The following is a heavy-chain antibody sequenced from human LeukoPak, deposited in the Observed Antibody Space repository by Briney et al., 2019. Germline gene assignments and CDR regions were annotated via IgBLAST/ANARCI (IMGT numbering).Heavy chain of an antibody. V-gene: IGHV1-2*02. CDR2: INPNSGGT. Sequence: ASVKVSCKASGYTFTGYYMHWVRQAPGQGLEWMGWINPNSGGTNYAQKFQGRVTMTRDTSISTAYTELSRLRSDDTAVYYCARAPSVNYYDSSGYLSAYYYGMDVWGQGTTVTVSS. J-gene: IGHJ6*02. D-gene: IGHD3-22*01. CDR3: ARAPSVNYYDSSGYLSAYYYGMDV. CDR1: GYTFTGYY.